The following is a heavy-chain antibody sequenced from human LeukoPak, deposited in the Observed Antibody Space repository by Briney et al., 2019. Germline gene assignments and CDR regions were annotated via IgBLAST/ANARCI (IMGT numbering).Heavy chain of an antibody. CDR3: AKEENEYFQH. CDR2: ISVSGGST. CDR1: GFTFSSSA. Sequence: PGGTLRLSCAASGFTFSSSAMSWVRQAPGKGLEWVSAISVSGGSTYYADSVKGRFTISRDNSKNTLYLQMNSLRAEDTAVYYCAKEENEYFQHWGQGTLVTVSS. J-gene: IGHJ1*01. V-gene: IGHV3-23*01.